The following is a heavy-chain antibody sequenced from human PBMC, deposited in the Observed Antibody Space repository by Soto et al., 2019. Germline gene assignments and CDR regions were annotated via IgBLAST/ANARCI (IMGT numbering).Heavy chain of an antibody. CDR2: MKQDGSDK. J-gene: IGHJ4*02. V-gene: IGHV3-7*01. D-gene: IGHD1-26*01. CDR1: GFTFSNYY. CDR3: ARVESGSYDY. Sequence: EVQLVESGGDLVQPGGSLRLSCAASGFTFSNYYMTWVRQAPGKGLEWVANMKQDGSDKRYVDSVRGRFTISRDNAKNSLYLQMNSLRVEDTAVYYCARVESGSYDYWGQGALVTVSS.